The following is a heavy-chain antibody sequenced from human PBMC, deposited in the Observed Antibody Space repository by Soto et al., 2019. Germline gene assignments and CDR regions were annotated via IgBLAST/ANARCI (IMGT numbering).Heavy chain of an antibody. J-gene: IGHJ6*03. CDR3: AKDHQALNYYYYYMDV. CDR2: ISYDGSNK. CDR1: GFTFSSYG. Sequence: PGGSLRLSCAASGFTFSSYGMHWVRQAPGKGLEWVAVISYDGSNKYYADSVKGRFTISRDNSKNTLYLQMNSLRAEDTAVYYCAKDHQALNYYYYYMDVWGKGTTVTVSS. D-gene: IGHD3-9*01. V-gene: IGHV3-30*18.